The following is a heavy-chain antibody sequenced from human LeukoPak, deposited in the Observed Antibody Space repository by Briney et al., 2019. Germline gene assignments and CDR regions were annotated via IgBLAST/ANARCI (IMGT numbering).Heavy chain of an antibody. CDR1: GVSISSYY. CDR2: IYYSGST. Sequence: SETLSLTCTVSGVSISSYYWSWIRQPPGKGLEWIGYIYYSGSTNYNPSLKSRVTISVDTSKNQFSLKLSSVTAADTAVYYCARGASSGWSSGTRPYYFDYWGQGPLVTVSS. V-gene: IGHV4-59*01. D-gene: IGHD6-19*01. CDR3: ARGASSGWSSGTRPYYFDY. J-gene: IGHJ4*02.